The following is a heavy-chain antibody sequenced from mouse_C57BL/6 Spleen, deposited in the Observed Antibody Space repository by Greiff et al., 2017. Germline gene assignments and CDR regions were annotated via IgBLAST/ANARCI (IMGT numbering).Heavy chain of an antibody. CDR1: GYTFTSYW. V-gene: IGHV1-53*01. J-gene: IGHJ1*03. CDR3: AYYGSSYWYFDV. CDR2: INPSNGGT. D-gene: IGHD1-1*01. Sequence: QVQLKQPGTELVKPGASVKLSCKASGYTFTSYWMHWVKQRPGQGLEWIGNINPSNGGTNYNEKFKSKATLTVDKSSSTAYMQLSSLTSEDSAVYYCAYYGSSYWYFDVWGTGTTVTVSS.